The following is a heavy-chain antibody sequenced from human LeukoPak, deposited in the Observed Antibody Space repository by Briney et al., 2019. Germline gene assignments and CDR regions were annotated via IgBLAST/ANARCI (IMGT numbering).Heavy chain of an antibody. D-gene: IGHD2-8*02. J-gene: IGHJ4*02. CDR2: IFPSGGEI. Sequence: GGSLRLSCAASGFTFKDAWMSWVRQAPKKGLEWVSSIFPSGGEIHYADSVRGRFTISRDNSKSTLSLQMNSLRAEDTAIYYCATYRQVLLPFESWGQGTLVTVSS. CDR3: ATYRQVLLPFES. V-gene: IGHV3-23*01. CDR1: GFTFKDAW.